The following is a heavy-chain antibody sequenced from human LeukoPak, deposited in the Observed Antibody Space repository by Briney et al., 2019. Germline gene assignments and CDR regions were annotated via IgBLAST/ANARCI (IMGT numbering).Heavy chain of an antibody. CDR1: GGSISSGGYY. D-gene: IGHD5-18*01. J-gene: IGHJ4*02. V-gene: IGHV4-31*03. Sequence: SETLSLTCTVSGGSISSGGYYWSWIRQLPGKGLEWIGYIYYSGSAYYNPSLKSRVAISIDTSQNHFSLKLSSVTAADTAVYYCARGVTKSYGEHYDYWGQGTLVTVSS. CDR2: IYYSGSA. CDR3: ARGVTKSYGEHYDY.